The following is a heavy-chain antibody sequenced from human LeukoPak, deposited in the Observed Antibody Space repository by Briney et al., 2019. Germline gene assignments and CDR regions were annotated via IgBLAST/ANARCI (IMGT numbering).Heavy chain of an antibody. CDR3: ARDQSGSYYGLDY. CDR2: IIPIFGTA. CDR1: GGTFSSYA. Sequence: ASVKVSCKASGGTFSSYAISWVRQAPGQGLEWMGEIIPIFGTANYAQKFQGRVTITTDESTSTAYMELSSLRSEDTAVYYCARDQSGSYYGLDYWGQGTLVTVSS. V-gene: IGHV1-69*05. J-gene: IGHJ4*02. D-gene: IGHD1-26*01.